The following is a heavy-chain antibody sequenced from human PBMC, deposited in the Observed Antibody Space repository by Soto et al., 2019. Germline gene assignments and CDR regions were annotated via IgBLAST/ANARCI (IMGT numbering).Heavy chain of an antibody. CDR2: INPNSGGT. D-gene: IGHD3-22*01. CDR1: GYTFTGYY. Sequence: ASVNVSCKASGYTFTGYYMHWARQAPRQGLEWMGWINPNSGGTNYAQKFQGWVTMTRDTSISTAYMELSRLRSDDTAVYYCARDYSFNRDSSAVVRGFDPWGQGTLVTVSS. J-gene: IGHJ5*02. V-gene: IGHV1-2*04. CDR3: ARDYSFNRDSSAVVRGFDP.